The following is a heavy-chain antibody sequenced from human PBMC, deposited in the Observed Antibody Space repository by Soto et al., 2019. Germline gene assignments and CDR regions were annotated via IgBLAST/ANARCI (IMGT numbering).Heavy chain of an antibody. V-gene: IGHV3-21*01. Sequence: EVQLVESGGGLVKPGGSLRLSCAASGFTFSSYSMNWVRQAPGKGLEWVSSISSSSSYIYYADSVKGRFTISRDNAKNSQYLQMNSLRAEDTAVYYCEREEIGEAYCGGDCYFGGNFDYWGQGTLVTVSS. CDR2: ISSSSSYI. J-gene: IGHJ4*02. CDR3: EREEIGEAYCGGDCYFGGNFDY. CDR1: GFTFSSYS. D-gene: IGHD2-21*01.